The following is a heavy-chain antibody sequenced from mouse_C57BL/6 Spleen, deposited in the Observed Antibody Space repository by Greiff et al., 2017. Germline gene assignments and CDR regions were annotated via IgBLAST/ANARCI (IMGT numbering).Heavy chain of an antibody. CDR3: ARRDYDAGAMDY. J-gene: IGHJ4*01. V-gene: IGHV5-6*01. CDR2: ISSGGSYT. CDR1: GFTFSSYG. Sequence: EVQRVESRGDLVKPGGSLKLSCAASGFTFSSYGMSWVRQTPDKRLEWVATISSGGSYTYYPDSVKGRFTISRDNAKNTLYLQMSSLKSEDTAMYYCARRDYDAGAMDYWGQGTSVTVSS. D-gene: IGHD2-4*01.